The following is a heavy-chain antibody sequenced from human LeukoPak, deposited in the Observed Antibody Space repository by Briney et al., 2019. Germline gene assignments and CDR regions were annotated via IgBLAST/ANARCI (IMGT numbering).Heavy chain of an antibody. CDR3: AKDREQWLVDY. CDR1: XXNFSSYX. D-gene: IGHD6-19*01. J-gene: IGHJ4*02. V-gene: IGHV3-23*01. CDR2: ISGSGGST. Sequence: GGSLRXSXAAXXXNFSSYXMSWVRQAPGKGLEWVSAISGSGGSTYYADSVKGRFTISRDNSKNTLYLQMNSLRAEDTAVYDCAKDREQWLVDYWGQGTLVTVSS.